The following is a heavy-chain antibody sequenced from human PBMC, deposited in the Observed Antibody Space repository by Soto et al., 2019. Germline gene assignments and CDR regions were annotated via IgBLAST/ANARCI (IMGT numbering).Heavy chain of an antibody. CDR3: GRASSSLYYYYGMDV. CDR2: IYYSGST. CDR1: GDSIGSGGYH. V-gene: IGHV4-31*03. Sequence: QVQLQESGPGLVKPSQTLSLTCTVSGDSIGSGGYHWTWIRQHPGKGLEWIGYIYYSGSTYYNPSFKSRITISVDMSKNQFSLRLSSVTAADTAVYYWGRASSSLYYYYGMDVWGQGTTVTVSS. J-gene: IGHJ6*02. D-gene: IGHD6-13*01.